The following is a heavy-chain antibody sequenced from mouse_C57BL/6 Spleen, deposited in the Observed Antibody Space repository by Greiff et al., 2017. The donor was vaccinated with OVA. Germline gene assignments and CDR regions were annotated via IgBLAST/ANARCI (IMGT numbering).Heavy chain of an antibody. CDR1: GFSLTSYG. Sequence: QVQLQQSGPGLVAPSQSLSITCTVSGFSLTSYGVHWVRQPPGKGLEWLVVIWSDGSTTYNSALKSRLSISKDNSKSQVFLKMNSLQTDDTAMYYCARSMVTTRKNWYFDVWGTGTTVTVSS. CDR3: ARSMVTTRKNWYFDV. D-gene: IGHD2-2*01. V-gene: IGHV2-6*03. CDR2: IWSDGST. J-gene: IGHJ1*03.